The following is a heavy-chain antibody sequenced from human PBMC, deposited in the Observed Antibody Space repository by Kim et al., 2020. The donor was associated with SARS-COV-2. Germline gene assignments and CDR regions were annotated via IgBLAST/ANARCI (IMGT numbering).Heavy chain of an antibody. CDR2: T. Sequence: TNYTPSLKSRVTISVDTSKNQFSLKLSSVTAADTAVYYCARGGYYYYMDVWGKGTTVTVSS. CDR3: ARGGYYYYMDV. J-gene: IGHJ6*03. V-gene: IGHV4-34*01.